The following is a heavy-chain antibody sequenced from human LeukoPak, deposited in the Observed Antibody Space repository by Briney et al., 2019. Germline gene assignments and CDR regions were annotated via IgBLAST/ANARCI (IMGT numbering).Heavy chain of an antibody. CDR2: IYYSGST. D-gene: IGHD6-6*01. J-gene: IGHJ6*03. Sequence: SETLSLTCTVSGGSISSYYWSWIRQPPGKGLEWIGYIYYSGSTNYNPSLKSRVTISVDTSKNQFSLKLSSVTAADTAVYYCARGRKLDTYYYYYYMDVWGKGTTVTISS. V-gene: IGHV4-59*01. CDR1: GGSISSYY. CDR3: ARGRKLDTYYYYYYMDV.